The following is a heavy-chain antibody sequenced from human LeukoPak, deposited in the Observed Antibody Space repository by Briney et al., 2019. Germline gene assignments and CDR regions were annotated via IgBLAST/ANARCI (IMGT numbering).Heavy chain of an antibody. Sequence: GGSLRLSCAASGFTFSSNWMSWVRQAPGKGLEWVANIKQDGSEKYHVDSVKGRFTISRDNAKNSLYLQMNSLRAEDTAVYYCAREAPPIAAAGFDYWGQGTLVTVSS. D-gene: IGHD6-13*01. V-gene: IGHV3-7*03. CDR2: IKQDGSEK. CDR3: AREAPPIAAAGFDY. CDR1: GFTFSSNW. J-gene: IGHJ4*02.